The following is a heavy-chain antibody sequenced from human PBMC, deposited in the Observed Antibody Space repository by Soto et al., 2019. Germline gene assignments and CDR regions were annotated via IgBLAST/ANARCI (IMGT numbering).Heavy chain of an antibody. Sequence: GGSLRLSCAASGFTFDDYAMHWVRQAPGKGLEWVSGISWNSGSIGYADSVKGRFTISRDNAKNSLYLQMNSLRAEDTALYYCAKDITKRQWLGVGFDPWGQGTLVTVSS. CDR1: GFTFDDYA. CDR2: ISWNSGSI. CDR3: AKDITKRQWLGVGFDP. D-gene: IGHD6-19*01. J-gene: IGHJ5*02. V-gene: IGHV3-9*01.